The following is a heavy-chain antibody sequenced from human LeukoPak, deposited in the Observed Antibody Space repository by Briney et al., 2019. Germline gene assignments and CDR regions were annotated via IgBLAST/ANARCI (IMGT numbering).Heavy chain of an antibody. D-gene: IGHD2-21*01. J-gene: IGHJ4*02. Sequence: ASVKVSCKVSGYTLTELSMHWVRQAPGKGLEWMGGFDPEDGETIYAQKLQGRVTMTTDTSTSTAYMELRSLRSDDTAVYYCARVGLCGGDCYLTDYWGQGTLVTVSS. V-gene: IGHV1-24*01. CDR2: FDPEDGET. CDR1: GYTLTELS. CDR3: ARVGLCGGDCYLTDY.